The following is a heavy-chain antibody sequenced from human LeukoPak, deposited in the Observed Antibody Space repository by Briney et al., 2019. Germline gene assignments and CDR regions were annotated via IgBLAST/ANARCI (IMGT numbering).Heavy chain of an antibody. CDR2: IYSSGST. CDR1: GGSISSSSYY. Sequence: SQTLSLTCTVSGGSISSSSYYWGWIRQPPGKGLEWIGSIYSSGSTYYNSSLKSRVTISIDTSKNQVSLKMSSVTAADTAVYYCAKSGGYGLIDYWGQGTLVTVSS. CDR3: AKSGGYGLIDY. J-gene: IGHJ4*01. D-gene: IGHD6-25*01. V-gene: IGHV4-39*01.